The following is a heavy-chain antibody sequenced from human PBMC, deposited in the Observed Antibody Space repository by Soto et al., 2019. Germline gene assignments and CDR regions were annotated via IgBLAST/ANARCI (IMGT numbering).Heavy chain of an antibody. Sequence: SETLSLTCAVSGGSISSGDYYWSWIRQHPGKGLEWIGYIYYSGSTYYNPSLKSRVTISVDTSKNQFSLKLSSVTAADTAVYYCARDYCRGGSCYGMDVWGQGTTVTVSS. CDR3: ARDYCRGGSCYGMDV. V-gene: IGHV4-31*11. D-gene: IGHD2-15*01. CDR1: GGSISSGDYY. J-gene: IGHJ6*02. CDR2: IYYSGST.